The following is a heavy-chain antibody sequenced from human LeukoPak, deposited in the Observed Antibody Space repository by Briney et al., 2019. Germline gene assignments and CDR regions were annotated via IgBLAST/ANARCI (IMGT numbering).Heavy chain of an antibody. CDR3: ARDLYGDYAFDM. CDR1: GSTFSIYS. D-gene: IGHD4-17*01. J-gene: IGHJ3*02. V-gene: IGHV3-21*01. CDR2: ISSSSDYI. Sequence: PGGSLRLSCAASGSTFSIYSMNWVRQAPGKGLEWVSSISSSSDYIYYADSVKGRFTISRDNANNLLYLQMNSLRAEDTAVFYCARDLYGDYAFDMWGQGTMVTVSS.